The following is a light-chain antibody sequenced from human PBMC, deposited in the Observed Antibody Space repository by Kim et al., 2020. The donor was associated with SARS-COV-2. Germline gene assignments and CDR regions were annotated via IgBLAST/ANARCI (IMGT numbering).Light chain of an antibody. CDR1: KSHVGNGG. CDR2: RNN. V-gene: IGLV10-54*01. Sequence: QHATLTCPGNKSHVGNGGAVWLQQHQGHPPKVLFFRNNNRPSGISERLSTSRSGNTASLTITGLQAEDEADYYCSAWDSSLEAWLFGGGTQLTVL. J-gene: IGLJ3*02. CDR3: SAWDSSLEAWL.